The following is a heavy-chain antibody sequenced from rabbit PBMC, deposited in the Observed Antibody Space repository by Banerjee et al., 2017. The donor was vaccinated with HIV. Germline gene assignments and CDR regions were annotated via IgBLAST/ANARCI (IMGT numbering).Heavy chain of an antibody. CDR1: GFDFSSNA. CDR2: IYAGSSGSA. V-gene: IGHV1S45*01. CDR3: AREESGGGYSNFNL. J-gene: IGHJ4*01. D-gene: IGHD1-1*01. Sequence: QEQLVESGGGLVQPGGSLKLSCKASGFDFSSNAICWVRQAPGKGLEWIGTIYAGSSGSAYYASWVNGRFTISKTSSTTVTLQMTGLTAADTATYFCAREESGGGYSNFNLWGPGTLVTVS.